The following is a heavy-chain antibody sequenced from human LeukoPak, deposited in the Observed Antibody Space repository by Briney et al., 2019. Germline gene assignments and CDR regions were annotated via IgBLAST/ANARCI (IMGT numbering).Heavy chain of an antibody. CDR3: AKDNRDYPSYNWFDP. CDR2: ISGCGGST. D-gene: IGHD4-17*01. J-gene: IGHJ5*02. CDR1: GFTFSSYA. Sequence: GGSLRLSCAASGFTFSSYAMRWVRQAPGKGLEWVSAISGCGGSTYYADSVKGRFTISRDNSKNTLYLQMDSLRGEDTAVYYCAKDNRDYPSYNWFDPWGQETLVTVSS. V-gene: IGHV3-23*01.